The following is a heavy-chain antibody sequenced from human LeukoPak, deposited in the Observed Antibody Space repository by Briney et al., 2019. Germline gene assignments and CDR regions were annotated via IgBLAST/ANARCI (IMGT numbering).Heavy chain of an antibody. V-gene: IGHV4-34*01. CDR2: INHSGST. Sequence: PSETLSLTCAVYGGSFSGYYWSWIRQPPGKGLEWIGEINHSGSTNYNPSLKSRVTISVDTSKNQFSLKLSSVTAADTAVYYCARYADFWSGYSDNWFDPWGQGTLVTVSS. CDR3: ARYADFWSGYSDNWFDP. CDR1: GGSFSGYY. J-gene: IGHJ5*02. D-gene: IGHD3-3*01.